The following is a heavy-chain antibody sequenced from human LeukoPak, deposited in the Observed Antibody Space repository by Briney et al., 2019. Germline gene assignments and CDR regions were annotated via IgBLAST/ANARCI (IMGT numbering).Heavy chain of an antibody. J-gene: IGHJ3*02. V-gene: IGHV3-23*01. Sequence: TGGSLRLSCLTSGFTLSTNAMSWVRQAPGKGLEWVSAISGSGGSTYYADSVKGRFTISRDNSKNTLYLQMNSLRAEDTAVYYCAKNFVVTAYSFSAFDIWGQGTMVTVSS. CDR1: GFTLSTNA. CDR2: ISGSGGST. D-gene: IGHD2-21*02. CDR3: AKNFVVTAYSFSAFDI.